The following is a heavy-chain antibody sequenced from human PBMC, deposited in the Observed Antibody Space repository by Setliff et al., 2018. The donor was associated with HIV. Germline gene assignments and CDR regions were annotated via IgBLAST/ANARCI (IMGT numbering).Heavy chain of an antibody. CDR3: TTKGRDVYTLEAPG. CDR2: IKSKTDGGTT. V-gene: IGHV3-15*01. CDR1: GFTFNDAW. Sequence: PGGSLRLSCATSGFTFNDAWMNWVRQAPGKGLEWVGGIKSKTDGGTTDYAAPVKGRFTISRDDSKNMLYLQMNSLETEDTAVYYCTTKGRDVYTLEAPGWGQGTLVTVSS. D-gene: IGHD2-15*01. J-gene: IGHJ4*02.